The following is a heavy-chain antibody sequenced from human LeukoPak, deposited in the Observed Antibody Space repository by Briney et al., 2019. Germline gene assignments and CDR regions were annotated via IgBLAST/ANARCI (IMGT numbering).Heavy chain of an antibody. CDR2: VGYGGDT. J-gene: IGHJ2*01. Sequence: GGSLRLSCAASGFTFSGYDMHWVRQLPGKGLEWVAAVGYGGDTYYPASVEGRFTVSRENAKNSLYPQMNTLRAGDTAVYYCARDGGGTTADWYFDLWGCGTPVTVSS. CDR1: GFTFSGYD. CDR3: ARDGGGTTADWYFDL. D-gene: IGHD1-14*01. V-gene: IGHV3-13*01.